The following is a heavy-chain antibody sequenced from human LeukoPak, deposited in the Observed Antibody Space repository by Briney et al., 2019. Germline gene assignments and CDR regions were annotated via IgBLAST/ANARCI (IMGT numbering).Heavy chain of an antibody. J-gene: IGHJ5*02. V-gene: IGHV3-30-3*01. CDR1: GFTFSSYA. CDR3: AKDPTMTRPDP. Sequence: GGSLRLTCAASGFTFSSYAMHWVRQAPGKGLEWVSVISYDGSNKYYADSVKGRFTISRDNSKNTLYLQMNSLRAEDTAVYYCAKDPTMTRPDPWGQGTLVTVSS. CDR2: ISYDGSNK. D-gene: IGHD3-22*01.